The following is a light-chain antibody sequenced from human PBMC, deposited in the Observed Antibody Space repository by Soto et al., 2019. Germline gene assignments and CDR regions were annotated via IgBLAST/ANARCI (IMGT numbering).Light chain of an antibody. J-gene: IGKJ3*01. CDR2: GTS. V-gene: IGKV3-20*01. CDR3: QQYDNSPFT. Sequence: VLTQSPGTLSLSPGESATLSGRASQSVSGMYLAWYQQKPGQAPRLLIYGTSNRATGIPDRFSGSGSGTDFTLTIRRLEPEDFAMYFCQQYDNSPFTFGPGTKVDIK. CDR1: QSVSGMY.